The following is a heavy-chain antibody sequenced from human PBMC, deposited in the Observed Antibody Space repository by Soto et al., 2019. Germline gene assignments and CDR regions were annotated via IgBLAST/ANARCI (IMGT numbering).Heavy chain of an antibody. Sequence: SETLSLTCTVSGGSTHSYYWAWIRQPPGKGLEWMGYVYYNGDTNYNPSLKSRVTISVDASKNQFSLKLTSVTPADTAVYYCARGHGHGGSSFDFWGQGTLVTVS. CDR2: VYYNGDT. D-gene: IGHD2-15*01. CDR3: ARGHGHGGSSFDF. CDR1: GGSTHSYY. V-gene: IGHV4-59*01. J-gene: IGHJ4*02.